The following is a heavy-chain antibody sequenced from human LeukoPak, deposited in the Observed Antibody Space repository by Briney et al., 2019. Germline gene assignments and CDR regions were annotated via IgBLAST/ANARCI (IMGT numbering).Heavy chain of an antibody. J-gene: IGHJ3*02. D-gene: IGHD2-8*01. Sequence: GASVKVSCKASGYTFTGYYMHWVRQAPGQGLEWMGWINPNSGGTNYAQKFQGRVTMTRDTSISTAYMELSRLRSDDTAVHYCARGGYCTNGVCSHDAFDIWGQGTMVTVSS. CDR2: INPNSGGT. CDR3: ARGGYCTNGVCSHDAFDI. V-gene: IGHV1-2*02. CDR1: GYTFTGYY.